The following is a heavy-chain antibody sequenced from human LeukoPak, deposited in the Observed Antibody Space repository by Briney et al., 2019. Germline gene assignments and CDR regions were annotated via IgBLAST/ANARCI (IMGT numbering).Heavy chain of an antibody. CDR1: VYTFTGYY. J-gene: IGHJ4*02. Sequence: ASVNVSCKASVYTFTGYYMHWVRPAPGQGLAWMGWINPNSGGTNYAQKFQGWVTLTRDTYISTAYMELSRLSSDDTAVYYCVRSGEYDYVWGGLDYWGQGTLVTVSS. V-gene: IGHV1-2*04. CDR2: INPNSGGT. CDR3: VRSGEYDYVWGGLDY. D-gene: IGHD3-16*01.